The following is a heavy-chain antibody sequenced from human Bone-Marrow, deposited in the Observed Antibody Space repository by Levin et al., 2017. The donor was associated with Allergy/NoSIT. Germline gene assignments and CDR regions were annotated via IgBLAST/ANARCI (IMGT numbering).Heavy chain of an antibody. CDR2: INHSGST. CDR3: ARGKLLGSGWFDP. CDR1: GGSFSGYY. V-gene: IGHV4-34*01. D-gene: IGHD2-15*01. Sequence: SETLSLTCAVYGGSFSGYYWSWIRQPPGKGLEWIGEINHSGSTNYNPSLKSRVTISVDTSKNQFSLKLSSVTAADTAVYYCARGKLLGSGWFDPWGQGTLVTVSS. J-gene: IGHJ5*02.